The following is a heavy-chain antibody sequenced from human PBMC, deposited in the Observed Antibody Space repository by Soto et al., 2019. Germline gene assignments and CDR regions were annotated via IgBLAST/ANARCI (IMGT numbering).Heavy chain of an antibody. V-gene: IGHV3-33*01. J-gene: IGHJ3*02. CDR1: GFTFSNYG. Sequence: QVQLVESGGGVVQPGTSLRLSCVATGFTFSNYGIHWVRQAPGRGLEWVAVIWHDGSQKYLADSVRGRFTISRDNSKNTVYLQMNSPRAEDTAVYYCEGRDDPFHIWGQGTMVTVSS. CDR2: IWHDGSQK. CDR3: EGRDDPFHI.